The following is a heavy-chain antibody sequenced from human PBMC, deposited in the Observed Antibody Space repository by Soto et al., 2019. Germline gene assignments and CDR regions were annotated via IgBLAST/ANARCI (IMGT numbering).Heavy chain of an antibody. CDR2: INPNSGGT. CDR3: ARESRYCSGGSCYFLPGIDY. D-gene: IGHD2-15*01. CDR1: GYTFTCYY. V-gene: IGHV1-2*04. Sequence: ASVKVSCKASGYTFTCYYIHWVRQAPGQGLEWMGWINPNSGGTNYAQKFQGWVTMTRDTSISTAYMELSSLRSEDTAVYYCARESRYCSGGSCYFLPGIDYWGQGTLVTVSS. J-gene: IGHJ4*02.